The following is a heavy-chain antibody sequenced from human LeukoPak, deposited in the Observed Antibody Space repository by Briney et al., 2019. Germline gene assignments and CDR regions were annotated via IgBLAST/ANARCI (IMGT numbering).Heavy chain of an antibody. D-gene: IGHD6-13*01. J-gene: IGHJ4*02. CDR3: ARVTGYRIEDYFDY. Sequence: SGTLSLTCAVSGGSISSSNWWSWVRQPPGKGLEWIGEIYHSGSTNYNPSLKSRVTILVDKSKNQFSLKLSSVTAADTAVYYCARVTGYRIEDYFDYWGQGTLVTVSS. V-gene: IGHV4-4*02. CDR1: GGSISSSNW. CDR2: IYHSGST.